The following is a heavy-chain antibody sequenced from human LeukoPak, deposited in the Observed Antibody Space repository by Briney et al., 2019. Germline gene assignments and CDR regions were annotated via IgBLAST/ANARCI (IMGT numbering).Heavy chain of an antibody. Sequence: HPWGSLRLSCAASGFTLSSYAMSWVRQAPGKGLEWVSAISVSGNTYHADSVKGRFTISRDNSKNTLYLQMNSLRAADTAVYYCARDKGTSYLSSFDYWGQGTLVTVSS. CDR1: GFTLSSYA. J-gene: IGHJ4*02. CDR3: ARDKGTSYLSSFDY. D-gene: IGHD6-6*01. V-gene: IGHV3-23*01. CDR2: ISVSGNT.